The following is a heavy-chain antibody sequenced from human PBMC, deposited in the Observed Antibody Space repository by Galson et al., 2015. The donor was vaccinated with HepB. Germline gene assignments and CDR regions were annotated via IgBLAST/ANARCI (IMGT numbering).Heavy chain of an antibody. CDR3: ARKIPSAYFDS. CDR1: GDSIISRYW. CDR2: IHQSGNT. J-gene: IGHJ4*02. D-gene: IGHD1-14*01. V-gene: IGHV4-4*02. Sequence: ETLSLTCTVSGDSIISRYWWSWVRQPPGKGLEWLGEIHQSGNTNYNPSLKSRLTVSLDGSENQFSLRLSSVTAADTAIYYCARKIPSAYFDSWGQGTLVTVSS.